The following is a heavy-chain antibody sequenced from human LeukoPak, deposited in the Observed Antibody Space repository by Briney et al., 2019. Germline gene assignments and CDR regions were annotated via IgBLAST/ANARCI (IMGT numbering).Heavy chain of an antibody. J-gene: IGHJ3*02. CDR3: ARFVAVTATPSWDYAFDI. CDR1: DDSITMYY. D-gene: IGHD2-21*02. CDR2: VDHTGST. Sequence: PSETLSLTCSVSDDSITMYYWTWIRQPPGKGLEWIGYVDHTGSTNFNPSLNGRVTISVDTSKNQFSLKLSSVTAADTAVYYCARFVAVTATPSWDYAFDIWGQGTMVTVSS. V-gene: IGHV4-59*01.